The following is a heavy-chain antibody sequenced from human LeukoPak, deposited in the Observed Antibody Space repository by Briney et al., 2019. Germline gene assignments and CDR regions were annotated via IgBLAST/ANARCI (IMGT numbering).Heavy chain of an antibody. D-gene: IGHD1-26*01. CDR1: GGSISSGGYS. V-gene: IGHV4-30-2*01. CDR3: ARYYSGSYRAFDY. Sequence: PSETLSLTCAVSGGSISSGGYSWSWIRQPPGKGLEWIGYIYHSGSTYYNPSLEGRVTISVDRSKNQFSLKLSSVTAADTAVYYCARYYSGSYRAFDYWGQGTLVTVSS. CDR2: IYHSGST. J-gene: IGHJ4*02.